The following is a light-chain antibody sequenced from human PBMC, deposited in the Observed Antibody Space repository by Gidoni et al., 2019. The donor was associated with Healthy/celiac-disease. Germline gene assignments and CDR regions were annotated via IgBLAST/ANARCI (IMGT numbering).Light chain of an antibody. CDR2: DAS. J-gene: IGKJ4*01. CDR3: QQYENLPLT. V-gene: IGKV1-33*01. Sequence: DIQMTQSPSSMSASVGDRVTITCQASQNITNYSNWYQQKPGKAPKLVIYDASKLETGVPSRFSGSGSGTHFIFTINSLQPEDVATYYCQQYENLPLTFGGGTKVGVK. CDR1: QNITNY.